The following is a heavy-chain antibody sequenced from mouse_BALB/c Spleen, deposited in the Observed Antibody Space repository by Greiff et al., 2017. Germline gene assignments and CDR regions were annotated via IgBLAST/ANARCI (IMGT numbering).Heavy chain of an antibody. J-gene: IGHJ4*01. CDR2: IRNKANGYTT. Sequence: EVMLVESGGGLVQPGGSLRLSCATSGFTFTDYYMSWVPQPPGKALEWLGFIRNKANGYTTEYSASVKGRFTISRDNSRSILYLQMNTLTAEDSATYYCARDYGPYYAMDYWGQGTSVTVSS. D-gene: IGHD1-1*01. V-gene: IGHV7-3*02. CDR3: ARDYGPYYAMDY. CDR1: GFTFTDYY.